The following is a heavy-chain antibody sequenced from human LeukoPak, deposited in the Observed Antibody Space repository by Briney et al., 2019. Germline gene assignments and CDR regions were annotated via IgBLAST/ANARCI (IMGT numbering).Heavy chain of an antibody. Sequence: QPGGSLRLSCAASGFTFDDYAMHWVRQAPGKGLEWVSLISGGGGSTYYADSVKGRFTISRDNSKTSLYLQMNSLRTEDTALYYCAKWGRYFDFGQTGDGMDVWGEGSTVTVSS. CDR1: GFTFDDYA. D-gene: IGHD3-9*01. CDR2: ISGGGGST. V-gene: IGHV3-43*02. CDR3: AKWGRYFDFGQTGDGMDV. J-gene: IGHJ6*01.